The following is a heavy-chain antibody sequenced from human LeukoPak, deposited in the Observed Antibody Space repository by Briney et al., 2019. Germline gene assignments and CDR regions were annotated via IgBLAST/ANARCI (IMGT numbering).Heavy chain of an antibody. J-gene: IGHJ4*02. CDR2: IRSKTNNYAT. V-gene: IGHV3-73*01. CDR3: ARDSSSEGPLEY. Sequence: GGSLRLSCAASGFTFSASAVHWVRQASGKGPEWIGRIRSKTNNYATAYADSLKGRFTVSRDDSKNTAYLQMNSLKTEDSAVYFCARDSSSEGPLEYWGQGTRVTASS. D-gene: IGHD3-22*01. CDR1: GFTFSASA.